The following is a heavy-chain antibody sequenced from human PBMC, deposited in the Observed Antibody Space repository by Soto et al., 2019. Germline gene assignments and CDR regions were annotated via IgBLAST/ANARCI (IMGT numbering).Heavy chain of an antibody. V-gene: IGHV1-69*01. CDR2: IIPILGTA. D-gene: IGHD3-22*01. Sequence: HVQLVQSGAEVKKPGSSVKVSCKASVGTFSSYAISWVRQAPGQGLEWMGGIIPILGTANYAHKFQVRVTITADESTRTGDMELSSMRCEDTAVYYCAIEVESRDYYASSGPHGGWYFDLWGRGTLVTVSS. CDR1: VGTFSSYA. CDR3: AIEVESRDYYASSGPHGGWYFDL. J-gene: IGHJ2*01.